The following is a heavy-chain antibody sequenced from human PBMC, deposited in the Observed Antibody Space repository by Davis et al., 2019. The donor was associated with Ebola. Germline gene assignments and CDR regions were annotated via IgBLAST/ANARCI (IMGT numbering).Heavy chain of an antibody. CDR1: GGSISSYY. CDR3: ARDVLYYYDSSGYFSNWFDP. J-gene: IGHJ5*02. V-gene: IGHV4-4*07. D-gene: IGHD3-22*01. Sequence: MPSETLSLTCTVSGGSISSYYWSWIRQPAGKGLEWIGRIYTSGSTNYNPSLKSRVTISVDTSKNQFSLKLSSVTAADTAVYYCARDVLYYYDSSGYFSNWFDPWGQGTLVTVSS. CDR2: IYTSGST.